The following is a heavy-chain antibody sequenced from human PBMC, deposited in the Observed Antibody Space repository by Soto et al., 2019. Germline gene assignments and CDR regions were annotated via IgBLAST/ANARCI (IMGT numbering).Heavy chain of an antibody. V-gene: IGHV4-30-4*01. Sequence: SETLSLTCTVSGGSISSGDYYWSWIRQPPGKGLEWIGYIYYSGSTYYNPSLKSRVTISVDTSKNQFSLKLSSVTAADTAVYYCARDCGVIAAAGIYYYYGMEVWGQGTTVTVSS. CDR3: ARDCGVIAAAGIYYYYGMEV. CDR2: IYYSGST. CDR1: GGSISSGDYY. J-gene: IGHJ6*02. D-gene: IGHD6-13*01.